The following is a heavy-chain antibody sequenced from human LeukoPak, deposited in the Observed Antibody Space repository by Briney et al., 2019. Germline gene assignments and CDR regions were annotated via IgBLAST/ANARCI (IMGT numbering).Heavy chain of an antibody. CDR3: AREPSMVRGVMAWFDP. D-gene: IGHD3-10*01. Sequence: PSEPLSLTCAVYGGAFSGYYWSWLRQPPGKGLELIGEINHSGHTNYNPSLKSRVTISVDTSKNQFSLKLSSVTAADTAVYYCAREPSMVRGVMAWFDPWGQGTRVTVSS. CDR2: INHSGHT. CDR1: GGAFSGYY. J-gene: IGHJ5*02. V-gene: IGHV4-34*01.